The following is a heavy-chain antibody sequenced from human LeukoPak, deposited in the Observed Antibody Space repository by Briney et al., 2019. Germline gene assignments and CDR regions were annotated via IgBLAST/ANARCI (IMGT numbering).Heavy chain of an antibody. V-gene: IGHV1-18*01. CDR1: GYTFTSYG. CDR2: ISAYNGNT. D-gene: IGHD4-17*01. CDR3: ARTPHTDHGDYASTDY. J-gene: IGHJ4*02. Sequence: ASVKVSCKASGYTFTSYGISWVRQAPGQGLEWMGWISAYNGNTNYAQKLQGRVTMTTDTATSTAYMELRSLRSDDTAVYYCARTPHTDHGDYASTDYWGQGTLVTVSS.